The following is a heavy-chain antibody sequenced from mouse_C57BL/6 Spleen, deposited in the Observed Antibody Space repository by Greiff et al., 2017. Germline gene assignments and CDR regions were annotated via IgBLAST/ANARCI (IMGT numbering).Heavy chain of an antibody. D-gene: IGHD4-1*01. J-gene: IGHJ2*01. CDR2: IYPGNSDT. Sequence: VQLKESGTVLARPGASVKMSCKTSGYTFTSYWMHWVKQRPGQGLEWIGAIYPGNSDTSYNQKFKGKAKLTAVTSASTAYMELSSLPNEASAVYYCTGTGTSQFDYGGQGTTLTVSS. V-gene: IGHV1-5*01. CDR3: TGTGTSQFDY. CDR1: GYTFTSYW.